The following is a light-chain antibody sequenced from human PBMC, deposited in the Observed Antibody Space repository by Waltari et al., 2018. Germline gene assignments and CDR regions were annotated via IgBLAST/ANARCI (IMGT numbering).Light chain of an antibody. CDR2: AAS. CDR1: QRISTS. V-gene: IGKV1-39*01. CDR3: QQSYSTWYT. Sequence: DIQMTQSPYSLSASVGDRVTITCRASQRISTSLNWYQQRPGKAPNLLIYAASNLQSGVPSRFSGSGSGTDFTLTISSLQPEDFATYYCQQSYSTWYTFGQGTKLEIK. J-gene: IGKJ2*01.